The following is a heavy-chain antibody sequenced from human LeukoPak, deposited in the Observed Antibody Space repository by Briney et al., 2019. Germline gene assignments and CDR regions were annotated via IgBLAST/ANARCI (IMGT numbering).Heavy chain of an antibody. CDR1: GFTFSTYE. Sequence: HPGGSLRLSCAASGFTFSTYEMHWVRQAPGKGLEWVAVIGHDGRDSYYADSVRGRFTVSRDNSKNTLYLQMDSLRDDDTAAYFCARDRDCSIIVCYIPFGLWGQGTMVTVPS. V-gene: IGHV3-30*03. CDR3: ARDRDCSIIVCYIPFGL. CDR2: IGHDGRDS. J-gene: IGHJ3*01. D-gene: IGHD2-8*01.